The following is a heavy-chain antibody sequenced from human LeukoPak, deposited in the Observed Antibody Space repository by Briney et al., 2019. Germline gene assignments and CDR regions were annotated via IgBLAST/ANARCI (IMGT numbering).Heavy chain of an antibody. Sequence: GGSLRLSCAASGFTVSSNYMSWVRQAPGKGLEWVSVIYSGGSTYYADSVKGRFTISRDNSKNTLYLQMNSLRAEDTAVYYCARDPSPYYDFWSGYSPTFFDYWGQGTLVTVSS. D-gene: IGHD3-3*01. V-gene: IGHV3-66*01. CDR3: ARDPSPYYDFWSGYSPTFFDY. J-gene: IGHJ4*02. CDR1: GFTVSSNY. CDR2: IYSGGST.